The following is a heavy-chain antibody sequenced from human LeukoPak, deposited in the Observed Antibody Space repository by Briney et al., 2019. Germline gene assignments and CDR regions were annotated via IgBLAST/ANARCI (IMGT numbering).Heavy chain of an antibody. Sequence: SDTLSLTCAVYGGSFSGYYWSWIRQPPGKGLEWIGEINHSGSTNYNPSLKSRVTISVDTSKNQFSLKLSSVTAADTAVYYCARGPILEPYYMDVWGKGTTVTVSS. V-gene: IGHV4-34*01. CDR2: INHSGST. J-gene: IGHJ6*03. CDR3: ARGPILEPYYMDV. CDR1: GGSFSGYY. D-gene: IGHD3-3*01.